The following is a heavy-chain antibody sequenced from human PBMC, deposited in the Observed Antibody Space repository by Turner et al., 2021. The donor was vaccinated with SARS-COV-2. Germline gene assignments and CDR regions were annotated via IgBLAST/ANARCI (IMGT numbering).Heavy chain of an antibody. V-gene: IGHV3-23*01. CDR2: ISVSGGST. CDR1: GFTFSSYV. Sequence: EVQLLESGGGLVQPVGSLRLSCAASGFTFSSYVMSCVRQAPGRGLEWVSSISVSGGSTYYADSVKGRFTISRDNSKNTLYLQMNSLRAEDTAVYYCAKAQLGYYLGVDYWGQGTLVTVSS. CDR3: AKAQLGYYLGVDY. D-gene: IGHD3-3*01. J-gene: IGHJ4*02.